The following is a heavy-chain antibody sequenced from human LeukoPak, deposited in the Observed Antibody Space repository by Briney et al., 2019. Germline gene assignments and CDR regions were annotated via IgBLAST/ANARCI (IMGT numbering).Heavy chain of an antibody. V-gene: IGHV3-64*01. D-gene: IGHD3-10*01. Sequence: GGSLRLSCAASGFTFSSYAMHWVRQAPGKGLEYVSAISSNGGSTYYANSVKGRFTISRDNSKNTLYLQMGSLRAEDMAVYYCAKSYQMVRGFNWFDPWGQGTLVTVSS. CDR1: GFTFSSYA. CDR3: AKSYQMVRGFNWFDP. J-gene: IGHJ5*02. CDR2: ISSNGGST.